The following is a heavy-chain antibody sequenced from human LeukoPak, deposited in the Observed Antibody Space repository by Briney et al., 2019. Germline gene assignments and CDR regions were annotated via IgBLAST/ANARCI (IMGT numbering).Heavy chain of an antibody. D-gene: IGHD3-22*01. J-gene: IGHJ3*02. CDR2: INHSGST. CDR1: GGSFSGYY. V-gene: IGHV4-34*01. CDR3: ARYPLYYYDSTDAFDI. Sequence: SETLSLTCAVYGGSFSGYYWSWIRQPPGKGLEWIGEINHSGSTNYNPSLKSRVTISVDTSKNQFSLKLSSVTAADTAVYYCARYPLYYYDSTDAFDIWGQGTMVTVSS.